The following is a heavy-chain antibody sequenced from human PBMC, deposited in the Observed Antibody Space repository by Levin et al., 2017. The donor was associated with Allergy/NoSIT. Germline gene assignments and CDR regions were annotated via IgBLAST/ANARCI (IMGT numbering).Heavy chain of an antibody. CDR2: IYHSGST. D-gene: IGHD2-2*02. CDR1: GGSISSGGYS. CDR3: ARVKVVVPAAIPAWFDP. J-gene: IGHJ5*02. V-gene: IGHV4-30-2*01. Sequence: SETLSLTCAVSGGSISSGGYSWSWIRQPPGKGLEWIGYIYHSGSTYYNPSLKSRVTISVDRSKNQFSLKLSSVTAADTAVYYCARVKVVVPAAIPAWFDPWGQGTLVTVSS.